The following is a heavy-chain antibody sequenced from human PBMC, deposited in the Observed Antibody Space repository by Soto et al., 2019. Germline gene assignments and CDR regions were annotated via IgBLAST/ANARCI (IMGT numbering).Heavy chain of an antibody. D-gene: IGHD3-3*01. CDR2: IVPMFGTS. J-gene: IGHJ4*02. CDR1: GGTSTRYA. V-gene: IGHV1-69*06. Sequence: QERLVQSGAEVRKPGSSVKVSCMVTGGTSTRYAINWVRQAPGQGLEWMGGIVPMFGTSKYAQKFQGRVTITADTSTNIAYMELRSLRSEDTAVYYCNRGSEYDFWSGYLWGQGTLVSVSS. CDR3: NRGSEYDFWSGYL.